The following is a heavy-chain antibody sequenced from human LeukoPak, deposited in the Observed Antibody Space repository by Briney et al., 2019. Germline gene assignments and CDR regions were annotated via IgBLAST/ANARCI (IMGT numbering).Heavy chain of an antibody. V-gene: IGHV3-30-3*01. D-gene: IGHD3-3*01. CDR1: GFTFSSYA. CDR3: ARDHVLTDFWSGYYPGYYYYGMDV. J-gene: IGHJ6*02. Sequence: GGSLRLSCAASGFTFSSYAMHWVRQAPGKGLEWVAVISYDGSNKYYADSVKGRFTISRDNSKNTLYLQMNSLRAEDTAVYYCARDHVLTDFWSGYYPGYYYYGMDVWGQGTTVTVSS. CDR2: ISYDGSNK.